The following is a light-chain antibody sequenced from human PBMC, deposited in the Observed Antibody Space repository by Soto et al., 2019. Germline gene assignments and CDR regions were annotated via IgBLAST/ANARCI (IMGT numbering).Light chain of an antibody. J-gene: IGKJ1*01. V-gene: IGKV3-20*01. CDR1: QSVSSS. Sequence: EIVFTQSPCTLSFSQGERATLSCRASQSVSSSLAWYQQKPGQAPRLLIYGASSRATGIPDRFSGSGSGPDFTLTISRLEPEDFAVYFCQHYGSSRTFGQGTK. CDR3: QHYGSSRT. CDR2: GAS.